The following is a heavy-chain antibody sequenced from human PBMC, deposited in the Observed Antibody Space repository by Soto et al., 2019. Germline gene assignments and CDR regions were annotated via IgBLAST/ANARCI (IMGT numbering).Heavy chain of an antibody. V-gene: IGHV4-34*01. CDR2: INHSGST. D-gene: IGHD5-12*01. CDR3: ARGPIVATISAEKDAFDI. CDR1: GGSFSGYY. Sequence: QVQLQQWGAGLLKPSETLSLTCAVYGGSFSGYYWSWIRQPPGKGLEWIGEINHSGSTNYNPSLKSRVTISVDASKHQFSLKLSSVTAADTAVYYCARGPIVATISAEKDAFDIWGQGTMVTVSS. J-gene: IGHJ3*02.